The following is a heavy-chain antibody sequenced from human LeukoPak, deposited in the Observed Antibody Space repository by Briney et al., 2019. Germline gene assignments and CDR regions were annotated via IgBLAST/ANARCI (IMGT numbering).Heavy chain of an antibody. V-gene: IGHV3-33*08. CDR1: GFTFNSYA. CDR3: ARDYGGDAGLDS. D-gene: IGHD4-23*01. J-gene: IGHJ4*02. Sequence: GGSLRLSCAASGFTFNSYAMSWVRQAPGKGLEWVALIWSDDRNKYYADSVKGQFTISRDNSKNTLYLQMNSLRAEDTAVYYCARDYGGDAGLDSWGQGTLVTVSS. CDR2: IWSDDRNK.